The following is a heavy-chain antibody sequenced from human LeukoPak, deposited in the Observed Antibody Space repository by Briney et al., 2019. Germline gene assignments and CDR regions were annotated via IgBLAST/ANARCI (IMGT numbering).Heavy chain of an antibody. D-gene: IGHD4-17*01. V-gene: IGHV3-73*01. CDR1: GFTFSGSA. CDR2: IRSKANSYAT. J-gene: IGHJ4*02. CDR3: TTQTTVRRDY. Sequence: GGSLRLSCAASGFTFSGSAMHWVRQASGKGLEWVGRIRSKANSYATAYAASVKGRFTISRDDSKNTAYPQMNSLKTEDTAVYYCTTQTTVRRDYWGQGTLVTVSS.